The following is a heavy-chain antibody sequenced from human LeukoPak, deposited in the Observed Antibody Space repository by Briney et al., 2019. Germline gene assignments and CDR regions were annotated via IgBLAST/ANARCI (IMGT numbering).Heavy chain of an antibody. CDR1: GFTFSNYA. J-gene: IGHJ4*02. V-gene: IGHV3-23*01. CDR2: ISGSGAST. CDR3: SKVLSAVGTGF. D-gene: IGHD6-13*01. Sequence: PGGSLILSCAASGFTFSNYAMSWVRQAPGKGLEWVSSISGSGASTYYAHSVKGRFTISRDNSKNTLYLQMNSLRAEDTAVYYCSKVLSAVGTGFWGQGTLVTVSS.